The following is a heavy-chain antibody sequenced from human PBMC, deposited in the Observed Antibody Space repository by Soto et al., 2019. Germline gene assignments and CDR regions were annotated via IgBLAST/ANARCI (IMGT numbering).Heavy chain of an antibody. V-gene: IGHV5-51*01. CDR3: ARHPDPELELEQLVVHP. CDR2: IYPGDSDT. Sequence: GESLKISCKGSGYSFTSYWIGWVRQMPGKGLEWMGIIYPGDSDTRYSPSFQGQVTISADKSISTAYLQWSSLKASDTAMYYCARHPDPELELEQLVVHPWGQGTLVTVSS. D-gene: IGHD6-6*01. J-gene: IGHJ5*02. CDR1: GYSFTSYW.